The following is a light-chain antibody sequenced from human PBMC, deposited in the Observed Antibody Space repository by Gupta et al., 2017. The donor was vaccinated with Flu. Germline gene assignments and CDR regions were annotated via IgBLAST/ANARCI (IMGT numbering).Light chain of an antibody. CDR2: IKSDGSH. CDR3: QTWGTAIHWV. J-gene: IGLJ1*01. Sequence: QLVLTQSPSASASLGASVKLTCTLSSGHSSYTIAWHQQQPGKGPRFLMKIKSDGSHNKGDGIPDRFSGSSSGAERYLTISSLRSGDEADYYCQTWGTAIHWVFGTGTKVTVL. V-gene: IGLV4-69*01. CDR1: SGHSSYT.